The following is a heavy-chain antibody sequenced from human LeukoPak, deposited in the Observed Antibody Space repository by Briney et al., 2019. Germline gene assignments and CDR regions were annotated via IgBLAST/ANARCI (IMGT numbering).Heavy chain of an antibody. D-gene: IGHD5-24*01. CDR3: ARDRGDGYNSYFDY. V-gene: IGHV4-31*03. CDR1: GGSISSGGYY. Sequence: SETLSLTCTVPGGSISSGGYYWSWIRQHPGKGLEWIGYIYYSGSTYYNPSLKSRVTISVDTSKNQFSLKLSSVTAADTAVYYCARDRGDGYNSYFDYWGQGTLVTVSS. CDR2: IYYSGST. J-gene: IGHJ4*02.